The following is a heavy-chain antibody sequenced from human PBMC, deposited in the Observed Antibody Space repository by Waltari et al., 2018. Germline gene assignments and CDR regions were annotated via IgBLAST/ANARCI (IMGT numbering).Heavy chain of an antibody. CDR2: MYPDDSDT. D-gene: IGHD3-22*01. J-gene: IGHJ4*02. CDR1: GYSFTNYW. Sequence: EVQMVQSGAEVKKPGESLKISCKASGYSFTNYWIGWVRQMPGKGLEWMGIMYPDDSDTAYSPSFQGQVSISADKSISTAYLQWSSLKASDTAMYYCARLRGMRRDSSGYYHYFDYWGQGTLVTVSS. V-gene: IGHV5-51*01. CDR3: ARLRGMRRDSSGYYHYFDY.